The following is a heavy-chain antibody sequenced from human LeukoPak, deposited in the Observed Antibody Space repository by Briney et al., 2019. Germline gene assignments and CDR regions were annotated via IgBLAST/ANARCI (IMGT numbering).Heavy chain of an antibody. Sequence: GGSLRLSCAASGFTVSSNYMSWVRQAPGKGLEWVSVIYSGGSTYYADSVKGRFTISRHNSKNTLYLQMNSPRAEDTAVYYCARLYSSSSSFPYYYYGMDVWGQGTTVTVSS. CDR2: IYSGGST. J-gene: IGHJ6*02. D-gene: IGHD6-6*01. V-gene: IGHV3-53*04. CDR1: GFTVSSNY. CDR3: ARLYSSSSSFPYYYYGMDV.